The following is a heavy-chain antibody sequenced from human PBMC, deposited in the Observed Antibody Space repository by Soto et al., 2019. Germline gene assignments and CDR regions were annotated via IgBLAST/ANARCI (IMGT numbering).Heavy chain of an antibody. J-gene: IGHJ4*02. V-gene: IGHV4-59*01. Sequence: LSLTCTVSGGSISNYYWSWIRQPAGKGLEWIGYVYYSGTTNYNPSLKSRVTISVDLSKNQFSLRLSSVTTADTALYYCARTTAVPNTLRSRYFFDYWGQGTLVTVSS. CDR2: VYYSGTT. CDR3: ARTTAVPNTLRSRYFFDY. D-gene: IGHD4-17*01. CDR1: GGSISNYY.